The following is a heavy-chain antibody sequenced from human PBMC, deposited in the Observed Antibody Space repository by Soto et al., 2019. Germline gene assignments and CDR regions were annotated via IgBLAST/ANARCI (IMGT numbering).Heavy chain of an antibody. CDR3: AKSGGMAVASGQGFQH. Sequence: GGSLRLSCAASGFTFDDYAMHWVRQAPGKGLEWVSGISWNSGSIGYADSVKGRFTISRDNAKNSLYLQMNSLRAEDTALYYCAKSGGMAVASGQGFQHWGQGTLVTVSS. CDR1: GFTFDDYA. J-gene: IGHJ1*01. D-gene: IGHD6-19*01. V-gene: IGHV3-9*01. CDR2: ISWNSGSI.